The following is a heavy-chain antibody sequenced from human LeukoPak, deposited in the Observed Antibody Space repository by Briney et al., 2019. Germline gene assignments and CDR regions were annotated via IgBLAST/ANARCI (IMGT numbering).Heavy chain of an antibody. Sequence: GGSLRLSCAASGFTLSSYWMHWVGQAPGKGLVWVSRINSDGSSTSYADSVKGRFTISRDNAKNTLYLQMNSLRAEDTAVYYCAREGGIVGAFDPWAHGTLVTVSS. CDR1: GFTLSSYW. J-gene: IGHJ5*02. CDR2: INSDGSST. V-gene: IGHV3-74*01. CDR3: AREGGIVGAFDP. D-gene: IGHD1-26*01.